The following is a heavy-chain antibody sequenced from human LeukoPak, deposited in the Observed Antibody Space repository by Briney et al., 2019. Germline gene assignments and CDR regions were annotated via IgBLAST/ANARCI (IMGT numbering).Heavy chain of an antibody. Sequence: SETLSLTCAVSGDSIRSINWCTWVRQSPGKGLVWIGEISHSGNTNYSPSLKSRVTISVDKSKNQFSLKLTSVTAADTAVYYCARGRLVVAPLDLWGRGTLVSVSS. D-gene: IGHD5-12*01. CDR3: ARGRLVVAPLDL. J-gene: IGHJ2*01. V-gene: IGHV4-4*02. CDR1: GDSIRSINW. CDR2: ISHSGNT.